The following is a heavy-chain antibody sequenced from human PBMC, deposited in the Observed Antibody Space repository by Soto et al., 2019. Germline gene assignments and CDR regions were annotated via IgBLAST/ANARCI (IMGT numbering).Heavy chain of an antibody. CDR3: AKAEGIAARLNPHYYYYMDV. CDR2: ISWNSGSI. D-gene: IGHD6-6*01. Sequence: GGSLRLSCAASGFTFDDYAMHWVRQAPGKDLEWVSGISWNSGSIGYADSVKGRFTISRDNAKNSLYLQMNSLSAEDTALYYCAKAEGIAARLNPHYYYYMDVWGKGTTVTVSS. V-gene: IGHV3-9*01. J-gene: IGHJ6*03. CDR1: GFTFDDYA.